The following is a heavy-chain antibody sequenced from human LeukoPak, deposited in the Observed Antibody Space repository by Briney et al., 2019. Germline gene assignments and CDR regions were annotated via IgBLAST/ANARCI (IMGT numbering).Heavy chain of an antibody. Sequence: SETLSLTCAVYGGSFSGYYWSWIRQPPGKGLEWIGEINHSGSTNYNPSLKSRVTISVDTSKNQFSLKLSSVTAADTAVYYCASLPNFYGDYVVDWFDSWGQGTLVTVSS. V-gene: IGHV4-34*01. CDR1: GGSFSGYY. D-gene: IGHD4-17*01. J-gene: IGHJ5*01. CDR2: INHSGST. CDR3: ASLPNFYGDYVVDWFDS.